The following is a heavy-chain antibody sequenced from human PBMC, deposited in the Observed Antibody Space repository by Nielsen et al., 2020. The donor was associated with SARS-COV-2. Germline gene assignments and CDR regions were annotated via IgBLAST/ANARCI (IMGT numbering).Heavy chain of an antibody. CDR3: ARDRRFSGSSHNWFDP. CDR1: GYTFTGYY. J-gene: IGHJ5*02. Sequence: ASVKVSCKASGYTFTGYYMHWVRQAPGQGLEWMGWINPNSGGTNYAQKFQGRVTMTRDTSISTAYMELSRLRSDDTAVYYCARDRRFSGSSHNWFDPWGQGTLVTVSS. CDR2: INPNSGGT. D-gene: IGHD1-26*01. V-gene: IGHV1-2*02.